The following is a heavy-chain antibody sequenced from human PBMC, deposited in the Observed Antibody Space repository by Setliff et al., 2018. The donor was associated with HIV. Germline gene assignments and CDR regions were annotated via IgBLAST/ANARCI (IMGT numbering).Heavy chain of an antibody. CDR2: MNPSTGNT. CDR3: ARGYLISGTQKSYYMDV. CDR1: GYTFTSYD. Sequence: ASVKVSCKASGYTFTSYDINWVRQATGQGLEWMGWMNPSTGNTGYAQKFQGRVSITRSTSINTAYMELSTLRSEDTAVYYCARGYLISGTQKSYYMDVWGKGTTVTVSS. V-gene: IGHV1-8*03. D-gene: IGHD1-26*01. J-gene: IGHJ6*03.